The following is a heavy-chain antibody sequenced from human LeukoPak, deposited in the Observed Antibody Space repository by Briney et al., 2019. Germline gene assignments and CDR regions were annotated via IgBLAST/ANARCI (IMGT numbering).Heavy chain of an antibody. Sequence: GGSLRLSCAASGFTFSSYSMNWVRQAPGKGLEWVSSISSSSSYIYYADSVKGRFTISRDNSKNTVYLQMNSLRAEDMAVYYCAKPKVGAKYYYGMDVWGQGTTVTVSS. CDR3: AKPKVGAKYYYGMDV. D-gene: IGHD1-26*01. CDR2: ISSSSSYI. V-gene: IGHV3-21*04. CDR1: GFTFSSYS. J-gene: IGHJ6*02.